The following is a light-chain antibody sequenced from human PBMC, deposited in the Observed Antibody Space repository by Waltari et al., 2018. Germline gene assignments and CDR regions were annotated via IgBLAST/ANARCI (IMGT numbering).Light chain of an antibody. Sequence: IVMTQSPDSLPVSLGERATINCKSSQSVLSSSNSKTYLAWYQQKPGQPPKLLIYWASTRESGVPDRFSGSGSGTDFTLTISSLQAEDVAVYYCHQYYIPPLTFGQGTRLEIK. CDR3: HQYYIPPLT. J-gene: IGKJ5*01. V-gene: IGKV4-1*01. CDR1: QSVLSSSNSKTY. CDR2: WAS.